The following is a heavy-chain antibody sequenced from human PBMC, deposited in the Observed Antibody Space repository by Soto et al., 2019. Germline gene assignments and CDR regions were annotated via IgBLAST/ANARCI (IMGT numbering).Heavy chain of an antibody. CDR3: ARGQVAAAIFPNYYYGMDV. Sequence: ASVKVSCKASGYTFTSYDSNWVRQATGQGLEWMGWMNPNSGNTGYAQKFHGRVTMTGNTSISTAYMELSSLRSEDTAVYYCARGQVAAAIFPNYYYGMDVWGQVTMVTVSS. J-gene: IGHJ6*02. CDR1: GYTFTSYD. CDR2: MNPNSGNT. D-gene: IGHD2-2*01. V-gene: IGHV1-8*01.